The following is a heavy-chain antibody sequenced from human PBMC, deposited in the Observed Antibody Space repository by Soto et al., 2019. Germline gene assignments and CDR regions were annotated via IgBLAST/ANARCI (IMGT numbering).Heavy chain of an antibody. V-gene: IGHV1-69*01. D-gene: IGHD6-19*01. CDR3: ARVFKQWLSRCCEGGMDV. Sequence: QVQLVQSGAEVKKPGSSVKVSCKASGGTFSSYAISWVRQAPVQGLEWMGGIIPIFGTANYAQKFQGRVTITADESTSTAYMELSSLRSEDTAVYYCARVFKQWLSRCCEGGMDVWGQGTTVTVSS. CDR2: IIPIFGTA. J-gene: IGHJ6*02. CDR1: GGTFSSYA.